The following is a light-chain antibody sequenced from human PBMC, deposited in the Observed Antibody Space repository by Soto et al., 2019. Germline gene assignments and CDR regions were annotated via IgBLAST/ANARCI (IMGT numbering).Light chain of an antibody. CDR1: QGISNY. V-gene: IGKV1-27*01. CDR2: AAS. Sequence: DIQMTQSPSALSAFVGDRVSITCRASQGISNYLAWYQQKPGKVPKLLIYAASTLQSGVPSRFSGSGSGTDFTLIISSLQPEDVATYYCQKYHSAPVTFAQGTRLEIK. J-gene: IGKJ5*01. CDR3: QKYHSAPVT.